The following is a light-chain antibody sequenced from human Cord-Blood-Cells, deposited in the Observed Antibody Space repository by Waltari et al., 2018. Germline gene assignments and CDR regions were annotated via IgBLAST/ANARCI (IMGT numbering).Light chain of an antibody. CDR2: DVS. CDR1: SSDVCGYNY. CDR3: SSYTSSSTWV. V-gene: IGLV2-14*01. J-gene: IGLJ3*02. Sequence: QSALTQPASVSGSPGQSITISFTGTSSDVCGYNYVSWYPQHPGKAPTLRIYDVSKRPSGVSNRCSGSKSGNTASLTISGLQAEDEADYYCSSYTSSSTWVFGGGTKLTVL.